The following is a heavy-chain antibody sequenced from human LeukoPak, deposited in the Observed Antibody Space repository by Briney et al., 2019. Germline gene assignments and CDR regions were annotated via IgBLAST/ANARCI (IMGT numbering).Heavy chain of an antibody. CDR3: ARLYCSGGSCYEYFQH. Sequence: SVKVSCKASGGTFSSYAISWVRQAPGQGLEWMGRIIPIFGTANYAQKFQGRVTITTDESTSTAYMELSSLSSEDTAVYYCARLYCSGGSCYEYFQHWGQGTLVTVSS. V-gene: IGHV1-69*05. J-gene: IGHJ1*01. CDR2: IIPIFGTA. D-gene: IGHD2-15*01. CDR1: GGTFSSYA.